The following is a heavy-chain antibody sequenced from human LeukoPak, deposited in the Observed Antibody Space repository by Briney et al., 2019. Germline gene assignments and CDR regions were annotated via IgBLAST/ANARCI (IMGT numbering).Heavy chain of an antibody. V-gene: IGHV4-59*01. CDR3: ARAQSYSSSWFDY. J-gene: IGHJ5*01. CDR2: IYYSGST. Sequence: SETLSLICTVSGGSISSYYWSWIRQPPGKGLEWIGYIYYSGSTNYNPSLKSRVTISVDTSKNQFSLKLSSVTAADTAVYYCARAQSYSSSWFDYWGQGTLVTVSS. D-gene: IGHD6-6*01. CDR1: GGSISSYY.